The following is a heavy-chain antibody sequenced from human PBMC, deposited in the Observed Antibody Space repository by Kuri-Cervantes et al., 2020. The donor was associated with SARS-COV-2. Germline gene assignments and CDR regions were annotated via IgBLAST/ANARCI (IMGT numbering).Heavy chain of an antibody. Sequence: GESLKISCAASGFTFSSHSMNWVRQAPGKGLEWVSSISSSSSYIYYADTVKGRFTISRDNAKNLLYLQMNSLRAEDTALYYCARAVTTASNAFDIWGQGTMVTVSS. J-gene: IGHJ3*02. D-gene: IGHD4-17*01. CDR2: ISSSSSYI. CDR3: ARAVTTASNAFDI. V-gene: IGHV3-21*01. CDR1: GFTFSSHS.